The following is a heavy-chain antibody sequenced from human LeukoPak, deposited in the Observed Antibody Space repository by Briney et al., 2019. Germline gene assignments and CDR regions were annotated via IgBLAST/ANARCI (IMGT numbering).Heavy chain of an antibody. CDR1: GYTFTGYY. V-gene: IGHV1-2*02. J-gene: IGHJ6*02. D-gene: IGHD3-10*01. CDR2: INPNSGGT. Sequence: ASVKVSCKASGYTFTGYYMHWVRQAPGQGLEWMGWINPNSGGTNYAQKLQGRVTMTTDTSTSTAYMELRSLRSDDTAVYYCARTGEAVYYYGSGSYYRFYYYGMDVWGQGTTVTVSS. CDR3: ARTGEAVYYYGSGSYYRFYYYGMDV.